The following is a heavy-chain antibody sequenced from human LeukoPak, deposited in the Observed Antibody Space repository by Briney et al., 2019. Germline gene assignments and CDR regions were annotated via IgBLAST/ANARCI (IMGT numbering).Heavy chain of an antibody. D-gene: IGHD2-21*01. J-gene: IGHJ4*02. CDR3: ARDYSEDAYPYYFDY. V-gene: IGHV4-4*07. Sequence: SETLSLTCTVSGGSISNYYWNWIRQPAGRGLEWIGRIYSSGGANYNPSLKSRVTLSLDTSKNQFSLKLSSVTAADTAVYYCARDYSEDAYPYYFDYWGQGTLVTVSS. CDR2: IYSSGGA. CDR1: GGSISNYY.